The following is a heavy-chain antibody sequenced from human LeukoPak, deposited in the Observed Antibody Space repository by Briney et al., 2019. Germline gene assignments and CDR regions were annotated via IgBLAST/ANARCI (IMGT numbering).Heavy chain of an antibody. CDR3: ATVGENRSGYYY. CDR2: VKSKTDGGTT. D-gene: IGHD6-19*01. CDR1: GFPFSSYW. Sequence: GGSLRLSCVASGFPFSSYWMTWVRQAPGKGLEWVGRVKSKTDGGTTDYAVPVTGRFAISRDDSKNTVYLEMNSLKTEDTAVYYCATVGENRSGYYYWGQGTLVTVSS. J-gene: IGHJ4*02. V-gene: IGHV3-15*01.